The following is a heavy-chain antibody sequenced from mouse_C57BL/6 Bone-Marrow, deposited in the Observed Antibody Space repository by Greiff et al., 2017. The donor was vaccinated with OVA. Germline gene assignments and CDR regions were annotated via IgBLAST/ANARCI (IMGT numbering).Heavy chain of an antibody. CDR3: ARGDYYGSSYPLAY. J-gene: IGHJ3*01. CDR2: IDPSDSYT. CDR1: GYTFTSYW. V-gene: IGHV1-50*01. Sequence: QVQLQQPGAELVKPGASVKLSCKASGYTFTSYWMQLVKQRPGQGLEWIGEIDPSDSYTNYNQKFKGKATLTVDTSSSTAYMQLSSLTSEDSAVYYCARGDYYGSSYPLAYWGQGTLVTVSA. D-gene: IGHD1-1*01.